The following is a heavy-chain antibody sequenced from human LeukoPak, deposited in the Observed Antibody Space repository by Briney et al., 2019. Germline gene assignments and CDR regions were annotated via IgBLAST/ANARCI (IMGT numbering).Heavy chain of an antibody. D-gene: IGHD3-22*01. Sequence: GASVKVSCKASGGTFSSYAISWVRQAPGQGLEWMGGIIPIFGTANYAQKFQGRVTITADESTSTAYMELSSLRSEDTAVYYCARDVMAYYYDSSGGDAFDIWGQGTMVTVSS. J-gene: IGHJ3*02. CDR3: ARDVMAYYYDSSGGDAFDI. V-gene: IGHV1-69*13. CDR1: GGTFSSYA. CDR2: IIPIFGTA.